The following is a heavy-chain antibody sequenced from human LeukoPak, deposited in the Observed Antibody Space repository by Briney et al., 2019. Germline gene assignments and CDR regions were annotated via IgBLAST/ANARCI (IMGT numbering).Heavy chain of an antibody. CDR2: ISYDGSNK. V-gene: IGHV3-30*18. J-gene: IGHJ4*02. Sequence: GRSLRLSCAASGFTFSSYAMHWVRQAPGKGLEWAAFISYDGSNKYYADSVKGRFTVSRDNSKNTLYLQMNNLRAEDTAVYYCAKAPGYSSYYFDYWGQGTLVTVSS. D-gene: IGHD5-18*01. CDR1: GFTFSSYA. CDR3: AKAPGYSSYYFDY.